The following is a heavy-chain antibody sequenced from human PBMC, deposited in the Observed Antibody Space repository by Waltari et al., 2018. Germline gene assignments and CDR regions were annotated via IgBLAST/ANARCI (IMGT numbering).Heavy chain of an antibody. J-gene: IGHJ3*01. Sequence: GWIRRPPGPGRRWFGTRSFTGTTYSSPSLKSRVTISRDTSKNQLSLKLGSVTAADTALYYCATYIGASIGTAAFDVWGQGTMVTVSS. CDR3: ATYIGASIGTAAFDV. V-gene: IGHV4-39*01. CDR2: RSFTGTT. D-gene: IGHD5-12*01.